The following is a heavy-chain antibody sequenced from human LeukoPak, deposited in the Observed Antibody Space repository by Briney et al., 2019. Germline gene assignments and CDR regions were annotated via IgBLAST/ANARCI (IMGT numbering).Heavy chain of an antibody. Sequence: ASVKVSCKASGYTFTGYYMHWVRQAPGQGLEWMGWINPNSGGTNYAQKSQGWVTMTRDTSISTAYMELSRLRSDDTAVYYCARDLSIAAAGLVTIDYWGQGTLVTVSS. J-gene: IGHJ4*02. V-gene: IGHV1-2*04. D-gene: IGHD6-13*01. CDR3: ARDLSIAAAGLVTIDY. CDR1: GYTFTGYY. CDR2: INPNSGGT.